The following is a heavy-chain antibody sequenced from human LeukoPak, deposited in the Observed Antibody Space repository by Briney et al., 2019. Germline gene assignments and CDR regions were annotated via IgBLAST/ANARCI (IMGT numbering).Heavy chain of an antibody. V-gene: IGHV3-21*01. D-gene: IGHD6-6*01. J-gene: IGHJ4*02. Sequence: KPGGSLRLXCAASGFTFSSYSMNWVRQAPGKGLEWVSSISSSSSYIYYADSEKGRFTISRDNAKNSLYLQMNSLRAEDTAVYYCARGIAARPGYWGQRTLVTVSS. CDR1: GFTFSSYS. CDR2: ISSSSSYI. CDR3: ARGIAARPGY.